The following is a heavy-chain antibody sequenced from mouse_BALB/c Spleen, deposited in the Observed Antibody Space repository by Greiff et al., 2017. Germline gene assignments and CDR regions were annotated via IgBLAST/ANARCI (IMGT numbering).Heavy chain of an antibody. CDR2: ISSGGGST. J-gene: IGHJ2*01. V-gene: IGHV5-12-1*01. CDR3: ARQGITTDFDY. CDR1: GFAFSSYD. Sequence: EVNLVESGGGLVKPGGSLKLSCAASGFAFSSYDMSWVRQTPEKRLEWVAYISSGGGSTYYPDTVKGRFTISRDNAKNTLYLQMSSLKSEDTAMYYCARQGITTDFDYWGQGTTLTVSS. D-gene: IGHD2-4*01.